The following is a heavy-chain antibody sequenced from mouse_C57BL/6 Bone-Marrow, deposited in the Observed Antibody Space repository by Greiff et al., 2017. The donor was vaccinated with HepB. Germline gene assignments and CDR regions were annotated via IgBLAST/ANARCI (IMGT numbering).Heavy chain of an antibody. Sequence: VQLKESGGDLVKPGGSLKLSCAASGFTFSSYGMSWVRQTPDKRLEWVATISSGGSYTYYPDSVKGRFTISRDNAKNTLYLQMSSLKSEDTAMYYCARHENYGNSLRGQGTSVTVSS. V-gene: IGHV5-6*01. D-gene: IGHD2-1*01. CDR2: ISSGGSYT. J-gene: IGHJ4*01. CDR3: ARHENYGNSL. CDR1: GFTFSSYG.